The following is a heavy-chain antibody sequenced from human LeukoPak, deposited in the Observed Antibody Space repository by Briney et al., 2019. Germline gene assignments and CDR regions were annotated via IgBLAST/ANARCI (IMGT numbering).Heavy chain of an antibody. J-gene: IGHJ6*03. CDR1: GFTFSAYV. V-gene: IGHV3-23*01. CDR3: AKAQLPDYYDMDV. CDR2: LSGSGDIT. D-gene: IGHD2-2*01. Sequence: GGSLRLSCAVSGFTFSAYVMSWVRQAPGKGLEWVSSLSGSGDITYYADSVKGRFTISRDNSRNTLYLQMNSLRAEDTAVYYCAKAQLPDYYDMDVWGKGTTVTVSS.